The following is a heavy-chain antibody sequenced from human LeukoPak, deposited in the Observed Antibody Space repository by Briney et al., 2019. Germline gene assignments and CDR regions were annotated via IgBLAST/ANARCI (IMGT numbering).Heavy chain of an antibody. J-gene: IGHJ4*02. D-gene: IGHD1-26*01. V-gene: IGHV1-46*01. Sequence: ASVKASCKASGYTFTSYYMHWVRQAPGQGLEWMGIINPSGGSTSYAQKFQGRVTMTRDMSTSTVYMELSSLRSEDTAVYYCARALRVYSGSYPFDYWGQGTLVTVSS. CDR2: INPSGGST. CDR3: ARALRVYSGSYPFDY. CDR1: GYTFTSYY.